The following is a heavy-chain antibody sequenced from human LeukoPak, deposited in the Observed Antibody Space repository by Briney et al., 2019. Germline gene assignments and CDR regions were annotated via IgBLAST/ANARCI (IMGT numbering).Heavy chain of an antibody. CDR2: ISWNSGSI. V-gene: IGHV3-9*01. Sequence: GRSLRLSCAASGFTFDDYAMHWVRQAPGPGLEWVSGISWNSGSIGYADSVKGRITISRDNAKNSLYLQMNSLRAEDTALYYCAKALCGGGSCYYFDYWGQGTLVTVSS. CDR1: GFTFDDYA. CDR3: AKALCGGGSCYYFDY. J-gene: IGHJ4*02. D-gene: IGHD2-15*01.